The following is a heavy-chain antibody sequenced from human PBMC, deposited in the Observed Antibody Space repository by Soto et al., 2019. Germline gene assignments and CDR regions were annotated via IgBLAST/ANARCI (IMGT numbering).Heavy chain of an antibody. CDR3: AKAQDYDILTGYFRAKEAEYFQH. Sequence: PGGSLRLSCAASGFTFSSYAMSWVRQAPGKGLEWVSAICVICGSTYYADSVKGRFTISRDNSKNTLYLQMNSLRAEDTAVYFCAKAQDYDILTGYFRAKEAEYFQHWGQGTLVTVSS. V-gene: IGHV3-23*01. J-gene: IGHJ1*01. CDR1: GFTFSSYA. D-gene: IGHD3-9*01. CDR2: ICVICGST.